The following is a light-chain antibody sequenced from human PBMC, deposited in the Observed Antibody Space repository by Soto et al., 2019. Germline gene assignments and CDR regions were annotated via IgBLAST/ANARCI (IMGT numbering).Light chain of an antibody. J-gene: IGLJ1*01. CDR3: GSFTVRSTLYV. Sequence: QSVRTQPASVSGSPGQSITISCAGTSSDIGGYNYVSWYQQHPGKAPKVVIYEVSNRPSGVSNRFSGSKSGNTASLTISGLQAEDEADYFCGSFTVRSTLYVFRTGTKVTVL. CDR1: SSDIGGYNY. CDR2: EVS. V-gene: IGLV2-14*01.